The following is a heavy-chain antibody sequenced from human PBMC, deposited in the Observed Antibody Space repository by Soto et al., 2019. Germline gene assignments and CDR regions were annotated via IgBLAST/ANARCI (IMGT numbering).Heavy chain of an antibody. J-gene: IGHJ5*02. CDR3: ARRRYDYIWGSYRYANWFDP. Sequence: PSETLSLTCTVSGGSIGGSSDYWGWIRQPPGKGLEWIGSIYYSGSTYYNPSLKSRVTISVDTSKNQFSLKLSSVTAADTAVYYCARRRYDYIWGSYRYANWFDPWGQGTLVTVSS. CDR2: IYYSGST. CDR1: GGSIGGSSDY. D-gene: IGHD3-16*02. V-gene: IGHV4-39*01.